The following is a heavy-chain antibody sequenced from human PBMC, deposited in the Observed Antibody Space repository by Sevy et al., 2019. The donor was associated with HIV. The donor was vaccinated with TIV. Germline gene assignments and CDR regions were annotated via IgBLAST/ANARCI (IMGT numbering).Heavy chain of an antibody. CDR3: AKVDGDYGYYYYYYGMDV. CDR2: ISYDGSNK. Sequence: GGSLRLSCAASGFTFSSYGMHWVRQAPGKGLEWVAVISYDGSNKYYADSVKGRFTISRDNSKNMLYLQMNSLRAEDTAVYYCAKVDGDYGYYYYYYGMDVWGQGTTVTVSS. J-gene: IGHJ6*02. V-gene: IGHV3-30*18. CDR1: GFTFSSYG. D-gene: IGHD4-17*01.